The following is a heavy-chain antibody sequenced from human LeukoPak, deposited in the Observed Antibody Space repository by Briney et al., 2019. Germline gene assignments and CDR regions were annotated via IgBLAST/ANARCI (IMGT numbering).Heavy chain of an antibody. D-gene: IGHD4-11*01. Sequence: GGSLRLSCAASGFTFSSYSMNWVRQAPGKGLEWVPHIDTDGSVTNYADSVKGRFTISRDNAKNTLYLQMNSLRAEDTAVYYCTRGLQGIDYWGQGTLVTVSS. CDR1: GFTFSSYS. CDR3: TRGLQGIDY. J-gene: IGHJ4*02. V-gene: IGHV3-74*01. CDR2: IDTDGSVT.